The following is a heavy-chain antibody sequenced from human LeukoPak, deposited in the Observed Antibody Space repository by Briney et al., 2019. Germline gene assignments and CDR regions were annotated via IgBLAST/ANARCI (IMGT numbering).Heavy chain of an antibody. Sequence: GGSLRLSCAASGFTFSRYSVHWVRQAPGQGLEWVAIISIAENIRYFADSVKGRFTISRDNSKNTVSLQMNSLKDEDTAVYYCAREVITGTTYYYFGMDVWGQGTRSPSP. V-gene: IGHV3-30-3*01. D-gene: IGHD1-7*01. CDR3: AREVITGTTYYYFGMDV. J-gene: IGHJ6*02. CDR2: ISIAENIR. CDR1: GFTFSRYS.